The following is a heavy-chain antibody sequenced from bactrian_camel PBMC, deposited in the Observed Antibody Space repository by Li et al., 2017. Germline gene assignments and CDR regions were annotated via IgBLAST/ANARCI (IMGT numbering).Heavy chain of an antibody. D-gene: IGHD5*01. J-gene: IGHJ4*01. CDR2: IDTTGGIS. V-gene: IGHV3S40*01. CDR1: GFTYSSYE. Sequence: VESGGGLVQPGGSLRLSCAASGFTYSSYEMAWVRQAPGKGLEWVSHIDTTGGISFYADSVKGRFTTSRDNAENTLYLQMNSLKTEDTAVYYCATGGLWVLGEEEAEYKYRGQGTQVTVS. CDR3: ATGGLWVLGEEEAEYKY.